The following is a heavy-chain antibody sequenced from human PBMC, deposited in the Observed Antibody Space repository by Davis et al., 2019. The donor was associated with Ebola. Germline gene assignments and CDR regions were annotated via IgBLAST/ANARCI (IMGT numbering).Heavy chain of an antibody. CDR3: AKRTGSGSLGSFDY. Sequence: GESLKISCTASGFTFSSYAMNWVRQAPGKGLEWVSLMSDSGGSTYYADSVKGRFTISRDNSKNTLYLQMNSLRAEDTAVYYCAKRTGSGSLGSFDYWGQGTLVTVSS. D-gene: IGHD1-26*01. J-gene: IGHJ4*02. CDR1: GFTFSSYA. CDR2: MSDSGGST. V-gene: IGHV3-23*01.